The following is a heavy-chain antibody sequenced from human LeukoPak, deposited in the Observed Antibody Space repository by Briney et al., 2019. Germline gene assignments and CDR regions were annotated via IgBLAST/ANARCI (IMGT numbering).Heavy chain of an antibody. CDR3: ARVTRSAHLPMDV. Sequence: SETLSLTCTVSGGSISSSSYYWSWIRQPAGKGLEWIGEINHSGSTNYNPSLKSRVTISVDTSKNQFSLKLSSVTAADTAVYYCARVTRSAHLPMDVWGKGTTVTVSS. V-gene: IGHV4-39*07. J-gene: IGHJ6*03. CDR1: GGSISSSSYY. CDR2: INHSGST.